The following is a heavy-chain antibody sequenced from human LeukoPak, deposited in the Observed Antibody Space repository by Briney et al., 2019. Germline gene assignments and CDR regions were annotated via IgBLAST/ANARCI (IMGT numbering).Heavy chain of an antibody. Sequence: GGSLRLSCSASGFTFSNYTMHWVRLAPGKGLEWISYISRTGNSIYYADSVKGRFTISRDSAKNSLYLQMNSLRAEDTAVYYCARGPYSSNWYVDYWGQGTLVTVAS. J-gene: IGHJ4*02. CDR1: GFTFSNYT. D-gene: IGHD6-13*01. CDR2: ISRTGNSI. CDR3: ARGPYSSNWYVDY. V-gene: IGHV3-48*04.